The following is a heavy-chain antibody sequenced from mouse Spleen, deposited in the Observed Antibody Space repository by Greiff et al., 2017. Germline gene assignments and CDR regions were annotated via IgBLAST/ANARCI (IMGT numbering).Heavy chain of an antibody. J-gene: IGHJ3*01. CDR3: ARGDGNRFAY. Sequence: QVQLQQSGAELTRPGASVKMSCKASGYTFTSYTMHWVKPRPGQGLEWIGYINPSSGYPKYNQKFKDKATLTADKSSSTAYMQLSSLTSEDSAGYYCARGDGNRFAYWGQGTLVTVSA. CDR1: GYTFTSYT. CDR2: INPSSGYP. V-gene: IGHV1-4*01. D-gene: IGHD2-1*01.